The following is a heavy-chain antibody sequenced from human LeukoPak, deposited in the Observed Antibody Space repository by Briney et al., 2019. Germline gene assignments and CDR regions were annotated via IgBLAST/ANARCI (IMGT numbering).Heavy chain of an antibody. J-gene: IGHJ4*02. CDR1: GYTFTGPY. Sequence: AASVNVSCKASGYTFTGPYMHWVRQAPGQGLEWMGWINPNSGGTNYAQNFQGRVTMTRDTSFSTAYMEVSSLRSDDTAVYYCARMLNGAYDVWGQGTLVTVSS. CDR2: INPNSGGT. CDR3: ARMLNGAYDV. V-gene: IGHV1-2*02. D-gene: IGHD5-12*01.